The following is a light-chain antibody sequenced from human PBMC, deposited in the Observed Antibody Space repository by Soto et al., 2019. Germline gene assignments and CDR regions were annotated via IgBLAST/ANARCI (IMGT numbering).Light chain of an antibody. J-gene: IGLJ2*01. Sequence: SYELTQPPSVSVSPGQTASITCSGDRLGQKYACWYQHKPGQSPVLVIYEDNKRPSGIPERISGSNSGNTATLTISGTQAMDEADYYCQAWDSNTVIFGGGTKLTVL. CDR1: RLGQKY. V-gene: IGLV3-1*01. CDR2: EDN. CDR3: QAWDSNTVI.